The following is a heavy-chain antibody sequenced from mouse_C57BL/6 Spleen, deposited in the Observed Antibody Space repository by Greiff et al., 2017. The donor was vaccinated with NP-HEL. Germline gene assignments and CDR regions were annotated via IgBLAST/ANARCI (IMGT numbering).Heavy chain of an antibody. Sequence: EVQGVESGGGLVKPGGSLKLSCAASGFTFSDYGMHWVRQAPEKGLEWVSYISSGSSTIYYADTVKGRFTISRDNAKNTLFLQMTSLRTEDTDMYYCALTGPNDYAMDYWGKGTSVTVSS. CDR3: ALTGPNDYAMDY. V-gene: IGHV5-17*01. D-gene: IGHD4-1*01. CDR1: GFTFSDYG. CDR2: ISSGSSTI. J-gene: IGHJ4*01.